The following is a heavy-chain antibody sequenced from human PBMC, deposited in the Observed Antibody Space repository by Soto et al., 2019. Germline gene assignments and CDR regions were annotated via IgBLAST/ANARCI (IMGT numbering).Heavy chain of an antibody. V-gene: IGHV4-39*01. CDR1: GGSISSSSYY. CDR3: ARQTGVFGHYFDY. D-gene: IGHD3-16*01. J-gene: IGHJ4*02. CDR2: IYYNGNT. Sequence: QLRLQEAGPGLVKPSETLSLTCTVSGGSISSSSYYWGWIRQPPGKGPEWIGAIYYNGNTYYNPSLKSRVTMSVDTSRNHFSLKLCSATAADTAMYYCARQTGVFGHYFDYWGQGTLVTVSS.